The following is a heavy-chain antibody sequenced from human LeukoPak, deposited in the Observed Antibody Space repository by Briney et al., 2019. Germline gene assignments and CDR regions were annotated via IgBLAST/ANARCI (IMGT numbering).Heavy chain of an antibody. CDR2: ITSTGLTI. V-gene: IGHV3-48*03. J-gene: IGHJ4*02. CDR3: ARAQERYFDY. CDR1: GFSFSNYE. Sequence: GGSLRLSCAASGFSFSNYEMNWVRQAPGQGLEWISFITSTGLTIYYADSVRGRFTISRYNAKNSLYLQMNSLRPEDTALYYCARAQERYFDYWGQGTLVTVSS. D-gene: IGHD1-26*01.